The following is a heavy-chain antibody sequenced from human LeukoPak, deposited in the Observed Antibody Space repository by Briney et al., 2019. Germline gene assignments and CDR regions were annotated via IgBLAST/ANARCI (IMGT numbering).Heavy chain of an antibody. CDR2: IYTSGSS. Sequence: SETLSLTCTVSGGSISSYYWSWIRQPAGKGLEWIGRIYTSGSSNSNPSLKSRVTMSADTSKNQFSLKLSSVTAADTAVYYCARDISVAGSFLLFDYWGQGTLVTISS. CDR3: ARDISVAGSFLLFDY. D-gene: IGHD6-19*01. J-gene: IGHJ4*02. CDR1: GGSISSYY. V-gene: IGHV4-4*07.